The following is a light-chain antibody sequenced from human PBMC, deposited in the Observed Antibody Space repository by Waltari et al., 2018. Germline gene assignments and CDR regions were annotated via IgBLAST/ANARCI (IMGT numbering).Light chain of an antibody. Sequence: QSILTQPPSVSGAPGQRVTISCTGSSSTIGADHEVHWYQDFPGRGSKLLIYGNNHRPSGVPDRFSGSKSGTSASLTITGLQAEDEADYYCQSFDTSLSDGVVFGGGTKV. CDR2: GNN. J-gene: IGLJ2*01. V-gene: IGLV1-40*02. CDR1: SSTIGADHE. CDR3: QSFDTSLSDGVV.